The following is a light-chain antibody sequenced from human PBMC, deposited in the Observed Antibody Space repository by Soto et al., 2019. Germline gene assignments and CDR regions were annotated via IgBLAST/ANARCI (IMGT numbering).Light chain of an antibody. CDR2: AAS. J-gene: IGKJ3*01. Sequence: DIQMTQSPSSLSASVGDRVTITCRASQGISNYLAWYQQKPGKVPKLLIYAASTLQSGVPSRFSGNGSGTDFTITINSLQPEDDATYYYQTYHSAQFTFRPGTKVHIK. CDR3: QTYHSAQFT. V-gene: IGKV1-27*01. CDR1: QGISNY.